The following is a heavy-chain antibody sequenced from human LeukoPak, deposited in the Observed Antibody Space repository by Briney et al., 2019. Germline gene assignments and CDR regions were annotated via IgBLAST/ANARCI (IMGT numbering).Heavy chain of an antibody. J-gene: IGHJ6*02. CDR2: ISDGGGRT. V-gene: IGHV3-23*01. CDR1: GFTFTNYA. Sequence: PGGSLRLSCAASGFTFTNYAMSWVRQAPGKGLEWVSTISDGGGRTYYTDSVKGRFTISRDNSKNTLYLQMNSLRAEDTAVYYCARARSSSSPYGMDVWGQGTTVTVSS. D-gene: IGHD6-13*01. CDR3: ARARSSSSPYGMDV.